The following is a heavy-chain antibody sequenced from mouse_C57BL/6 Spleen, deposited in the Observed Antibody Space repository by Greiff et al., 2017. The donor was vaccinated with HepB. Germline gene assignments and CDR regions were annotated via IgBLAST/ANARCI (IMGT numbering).Heavy chain of an antibody. V-gene: IGHV5-6*02. CDR2: ISSGGSYT. CDR3: ARRELGHFDY. CDR1: GFTFSSYG. J-gene: IGHJ2*01. Sequence: EVKLVESGGDLVKPGGSLKLSCAASGFTFSSYGLSWVRQTPDKRLEWVATISSGGSYTYYPDSVKGRFTISRDNAKNTLYLQMSSLKSEDTAMYYCARRELGHFDYWGQGTTLTVSS. D-gene: IGHD4-1*01.